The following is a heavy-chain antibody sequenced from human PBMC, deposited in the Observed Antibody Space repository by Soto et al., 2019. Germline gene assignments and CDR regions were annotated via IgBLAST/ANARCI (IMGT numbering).Heavy chain of an antibody. V-gene: IGHV1-69*13. Sequence: GASVKVSCKASGGAFTDDIFDWVRQAPGQGLEWMGGIIPMFGTPKYAQKFQHRVTISADVSTGTAYMELTRLRFDDTAVYYCAGGRDQPPVGLYFESWGEGTRVTVSS. CDR2: IIPMFGTP. J-gene: IGHJ4*02. CDR3: AGGRDQPPVGLYFES. CDR1: GGAFTDDI. D-gene: IGHD1-26*01.